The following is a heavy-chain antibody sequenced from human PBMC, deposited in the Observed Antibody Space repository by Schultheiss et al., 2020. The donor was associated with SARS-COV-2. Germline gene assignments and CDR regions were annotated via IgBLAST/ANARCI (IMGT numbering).Heavy chain of an antibody. CDR2: IYHSGST. CDR3: ARDIKGDYDFWSGSAGSYGMDV. CDR1: GGSISSSNW. D-gene: IGHD3-3*01. Sequence: SETLSLTCAVSGGSISSSNWWSWVRQPPGKGLEWIGEIYHSGSTYYNPSLKSRVTISVDTSKNQFSLKLSSVTAADTAVYYCARDIKGDYDFWSGSAGSYGMDVWGQGTTVTVSS. V-gene: IGHV4-4*02. J-gene: IGHJ6*02.